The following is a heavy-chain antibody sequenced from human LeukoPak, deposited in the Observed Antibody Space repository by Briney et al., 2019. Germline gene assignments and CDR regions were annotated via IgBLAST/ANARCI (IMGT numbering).Heavy chain of an antibody. CDR3: AKESGKFDY. J-gene: IGHJ4*02. CDR2: ISADGGST. CDR1: GLNVDDSA. Sequence: PGGSLRLSCLASGLNVDDSAMHWVRQAAGKGLEWVSLISADGGSTFSADSVKGRFSISRDNSKNSLYLQMNSLRSEETAMYYCAKESGKFDYWGQGTLVAVSS. V-gene: IGHV3-43*02.